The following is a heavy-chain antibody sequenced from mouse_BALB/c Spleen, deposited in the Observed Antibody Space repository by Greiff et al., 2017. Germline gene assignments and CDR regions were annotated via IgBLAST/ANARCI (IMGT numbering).Heavy chain of an antibody. CDR1: GYSITSDYA. D-gene: IGHD1-2*01. CDR3: ARHYGYDAMDY. V-gene: IGHV3-2*02. Sequence: VQLQQSGPGLVKPSQSLSLTCTVTGYSITSDYAWNWIRQFPGNKLEWMGYISYSGSTSYNPSLKSRISITRDTSKNQFFLQLNSVTTEDTATYYCARHYGYDAMDYWGQGTSVTVSS. J-gene: IGHJ4*01. CDR2: ISYSGST.